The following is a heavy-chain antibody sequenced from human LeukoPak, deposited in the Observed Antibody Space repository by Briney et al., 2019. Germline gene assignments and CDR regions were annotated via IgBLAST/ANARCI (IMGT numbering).Heavy chain of an antibody. Sequence: GGSLRLSCAASGFTFSSYAMHWVRQAPGKGLEWVAVISYDGSNKYYADSVKGRFTISRDNSKNRLYLQMNSLRAEDTAVYYCARGQVVIARGEYFQHWGQGTLVTVSS. V-gene: IGHV3-30-3*01. CDR2: ISYDGSNK. J-gene: IGHJ1*01. CDR1: GFTFSSYA. D-gene: IGHD2-21*01. CDR3: ARGQVVIARGEYFQH.